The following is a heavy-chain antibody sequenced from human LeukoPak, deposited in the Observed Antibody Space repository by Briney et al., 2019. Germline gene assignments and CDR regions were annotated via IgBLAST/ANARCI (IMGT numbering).Heavy chain of an antibody. CDR1: GFTFSSYS. V-gene: IGHV4-39*07. Sequence: GSLRLSCAASGFTFSSYSMNWVRQSPGKGLEWIGSVSYSGNTFYNPSLQSRVTISVDTSKNHFSLYLSSVTAADTALYYCARDNYYGSGGEREDSFDIWGQGTMVIVSS. CDR2: VSYSGNT. J-gene: IGHJ3*02. D-gene: IGHD3-10*01. CDR3: ARDNYYGSGGEREDSFDI.